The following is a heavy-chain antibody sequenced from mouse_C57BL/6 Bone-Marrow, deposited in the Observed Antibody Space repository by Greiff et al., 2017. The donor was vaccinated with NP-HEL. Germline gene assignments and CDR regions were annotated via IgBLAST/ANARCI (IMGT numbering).Heavy chain of an antibody. CDR3: ARRDRGWFAY. CDR2: IYPRSGNT. J-gene: IGHJ3*01. V-gene: IGHV1-81*01. Sequence: QVQLQQSGAELARPGASVKLSCKASGYTFTSYGISWVKQRTGQGLEWIGEIYPRSGNTYYNEKFKGKATLTADKSSRTAYMELRSLTSEDSAVYFCARRDRGWFAYWGQGTLVTVSA. CDR1: GYTFTSYG.